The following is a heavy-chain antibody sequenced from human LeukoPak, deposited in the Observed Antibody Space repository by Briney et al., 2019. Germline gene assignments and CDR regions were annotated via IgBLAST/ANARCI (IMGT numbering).Heavy chain of an antibody. CDR3: ARVSGYNYYFDY. D-gene: IGHD5-24*01. V-gene: IGHV4-4*07. Sequence: SETLSLTCTVSRGSISTFYWSWIRQPAGKGLEWTGRIYTRGSTNYNPSLKSRVTMSVDTSKNQFSLNLSSVTAADTAVYYCARVSGYNYYFDYWGQGTLVTVSS. CDR2: IYTRGST. J-gene: IGHJ4*02. CDR1: RGSISTFY.